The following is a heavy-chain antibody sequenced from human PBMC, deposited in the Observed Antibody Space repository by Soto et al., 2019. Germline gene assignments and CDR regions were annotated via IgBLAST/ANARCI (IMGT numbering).Heavy chain of an antibody. Sequence: QVQLVQSGAEVKKPGASVKVSCKASGYTFTSYDINWVRQAAGQGLEWMGWINPNTANTGYAQKFQGRVTMTRNTSISTAYMELSSLRSEDTAVYDCASTIFGVNWFDPWGQGTLVTVSS. CDR2: INPNTANT. J-gene: IGHJ5*02. CDR1: GYTFTSYD. D-gene: IGHD3-3*01. V-gene: IGHV1-8*01. CDR3: ASTIFGVNWFDP.